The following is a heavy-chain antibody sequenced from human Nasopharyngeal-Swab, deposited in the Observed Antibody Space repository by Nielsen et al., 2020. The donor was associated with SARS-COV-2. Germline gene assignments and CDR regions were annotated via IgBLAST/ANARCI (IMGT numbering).Heavy chain of an antibody. Sequence: LSLTCAASGFTFSSYSMNWVRQAPGKGLEWVSYISSSSSTIYYADSVKGRFTISRDNAKNSLYLQMNSLRDEDTAVYYCARDAQDYDFWSGYYTAPYFDYWGQGTLVTVSS. J-gene: IGHJ4*02. CDR3: ARDAQDYDFWSGYYTAPYFDY. CDR2: ISSSSSTI. D-gene: IGHD3-3*01. V-gene: IGHV3-48*02. CDR1: GFTFSSYS.